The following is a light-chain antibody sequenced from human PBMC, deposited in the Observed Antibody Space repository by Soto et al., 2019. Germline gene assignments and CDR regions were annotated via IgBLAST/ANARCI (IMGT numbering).Light chain of an antibody. J-gene: IGKJ1*01. V-gene: IGKV3-20*01. CDR2: GAS. CDR3: QQYGSSPRT. Sequence: EIVLTQSPGTLSLSPGERATLSCRASQRVSSNYLAWYQHKPGQAPRLLIYGASSRATGVPDRFSGSGSGTDFTLTISRLEPEDFVVYYCQQYGSSPRTFGQGTKVEIK. CDR1: QRVSSNY.